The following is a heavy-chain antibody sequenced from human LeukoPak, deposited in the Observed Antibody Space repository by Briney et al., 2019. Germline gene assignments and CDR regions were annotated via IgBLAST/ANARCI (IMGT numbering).Heavy chain of an antibody. CDR3: AREGDYYDSSGYTLDY. D-gene: IGHD3-22*01. V-gene: IGHV3-30*04. CDR2: ISYDGSNK. Sequence: PGGSLRLSCAASGFTFSSYAMHWVRQAPGKGLEWVAVISYDGSNKYYADSVKGRFTISRDNSKNTLYLQMNSLRAEDTAVYYCAREGDYYDSSGYTLDYWGQGTLVTVSS. J-gene: IGHJ4*02. CDR1: GFTFSSYA.